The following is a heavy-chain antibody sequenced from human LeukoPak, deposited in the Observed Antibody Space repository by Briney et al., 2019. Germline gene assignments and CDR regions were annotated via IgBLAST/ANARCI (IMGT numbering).Heavy chain of an antibody. Sequence: SETLSLTCTVSGGSISNYYWSWVRQPPGKGLEWIGCIYYIGSTNYNPSLKSRVTLSPDTSKNQFSLELSSVTAADTAVYYCARHGGAYSFDYWGQGTLVTVSS. CDR1: GGSISNYY. CDR2: IYYIGST. D-gene: IGHD4-11*01. J-gene: IGHJ4*02. V-gene: IGHV4-59*08. CDR3: ARHGGAYSFDY.